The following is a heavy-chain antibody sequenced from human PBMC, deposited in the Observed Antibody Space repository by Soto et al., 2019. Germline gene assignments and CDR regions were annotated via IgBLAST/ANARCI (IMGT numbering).Heavy chain of an antibody. CDR3: ARRAAGYSSRWYWSTLDV. J-gene: IGHJ6*02. Sequence: GASVKVSCKASGCTFTSYGISWVGQAPGQGLEWMGGISAYNGNTKYAQKLQCRVTMATDTHRSTAYMGLRSLTSDDTAVYYCARRAAGYSSRWYWSTLDVWG. CDR1: GCTFTSYG. CDR2: ISAYNGNT. V-gene: IGHV1-18*04. D-gene: IGHD6-13*01.